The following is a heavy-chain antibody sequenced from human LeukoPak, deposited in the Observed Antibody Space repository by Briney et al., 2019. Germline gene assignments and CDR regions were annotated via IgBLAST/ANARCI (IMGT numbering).Heavy chain of an antibody. D-gene: IGHD6-13*01. V-gene: IGHV4-4*07. Sequence: SETLSLTCTVSGGSISSYYWSWIRQPAGKGLEWIGRIYTSGSTNYNPSLKSRVTMSVDTSKNQFSLKLSSVTAADTAVYYCARMRKQHYYYYYMDVWGKGTTVTVSS. CDR2: IYTSGST. J-gene: IGHJ6*03. CDR1: GGSISSYY. CDR3: ARMRKQHYYYYYMDV.